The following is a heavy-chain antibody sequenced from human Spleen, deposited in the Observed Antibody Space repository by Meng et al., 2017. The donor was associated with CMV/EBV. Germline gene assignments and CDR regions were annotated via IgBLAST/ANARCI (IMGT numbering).Heavy chain of an antibody. Sequence: GESLKISCAASGFTFDDYTMHWVRQVPGKGLEWVSLINWDGRSTFYADSVKGRFTISRDNSKNFVYLQMNSLRREDTALYYCARGYQYQLSGMYYFDYWGQGTLVTVSS. J-gene: IGHJ4*02. CDR3: ARGYQYQLSGMYYFDY. D-gene: IGHD2-2*01. CDR1: GFTFDDYT. V-gene: IGHV3-43*01. CDR2: INWDGRST.